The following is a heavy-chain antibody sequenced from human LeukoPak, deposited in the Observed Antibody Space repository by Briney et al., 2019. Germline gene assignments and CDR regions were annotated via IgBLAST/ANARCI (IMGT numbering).Heavy chain of an antibody. D-gene: IGHD6-6*01. Sequence: SETLSLTCTVSGGSISSYYWSWIRQPPGKGLEWIGYIYYSGSTNYNPSLKSRVTISVDTSKNQFSLKLSSVTAADTAVYYCARSSHLVYGMDVWGQGTTVTVSS. CDR2: IYYSGST. J-gene: IGHJ6*02. CDR3: ARSSHLVYGMDV. CDR1: GGSISSYY. V-gene: IGHV4-59*12.